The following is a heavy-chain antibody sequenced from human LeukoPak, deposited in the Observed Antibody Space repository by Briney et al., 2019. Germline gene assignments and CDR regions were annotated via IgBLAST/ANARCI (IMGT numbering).Heavy chain of an antibody. CDR1: GYTFTSYG. J-gene: IGHJ6*03. Sequence: ASVKVSCKASGYTFTSYGISWVRQAPGQGREWMGWISAYNGNTNYAQKPQGRVTMTTDTSTSTAYMELRSLRSDDTAVYYCAREAVVVPAAYYYYYYYMDVWGKGTTVTVSS. V-gene: IGHV1-18*01. D-gene: IGHD2-2*01. CDR3: AREAVVVPAAYYYYYYYMDV. CDR2: ISAYNGNT.